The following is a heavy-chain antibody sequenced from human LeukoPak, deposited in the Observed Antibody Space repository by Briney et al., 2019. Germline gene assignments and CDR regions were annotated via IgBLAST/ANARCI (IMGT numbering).Heavy chain of an antibody. V-gene: IGHV4-61*09. D-gene: IGHD2/OR15-2a*01. CDR1: GGSISSGSYY. CDR3: ARREVESTFYYFYYMDV. Sequence: SQTLSLTCTVSGGSISSGSYYWSLIRQPAGKGLELIGEINHSGSTNYNPSLKSRVTVSVDTSKNQFSLKLTSVTAADTAVYYCARREVESTFYYFYYMDVWGKGTTVTVSS. J-gene: IGHJ6*03. CDR2: INHSGST.